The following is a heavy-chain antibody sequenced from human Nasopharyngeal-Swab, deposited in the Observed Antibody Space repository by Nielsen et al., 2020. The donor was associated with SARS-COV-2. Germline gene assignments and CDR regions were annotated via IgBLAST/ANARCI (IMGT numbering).Heavy chain of an antibody. D-gene: IGHD3-16*02. CDR2: IYPGDSDT. Sequence: GESLKISCKGSGYSFTSYWIGWVRQMPGKGLEWMGIIYPGDSDTGYSPSFQGQVTISADKSISTAYLQWSSLKASDTAMYYCARQLMITFGGVIVTGAFDIWGQGTMVTVSS. J-gene: IGHJ3*02. V-gene: IGHV5-51*01. CDR3: ARQLMITFGGVIVTGAFDI. CDR1: GYSFTSYW.